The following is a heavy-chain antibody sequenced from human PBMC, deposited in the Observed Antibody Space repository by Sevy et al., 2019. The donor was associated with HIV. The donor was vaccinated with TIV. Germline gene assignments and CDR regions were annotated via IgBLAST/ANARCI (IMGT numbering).Heavy chain of an antibody. Sequence: GGSLRLSCVDSGFTFHSHAMHWVRQAPGKGLEWVAAVSYDGRDKYYTDSVNGRFVISRDNSKKTLYLQMNSLRLEDTAVYHCARDRGAPPIALLYYFDSWGQGALVTVSS. J-gene: IGHJ4*02. CDR3: ARDRGAPPIALLYYFDS. CDR2: VSYDGRDK. CDR1: GFTFHSHA. D-gene: IGHD3-10*01. V-gene: IGHV3-30*09.